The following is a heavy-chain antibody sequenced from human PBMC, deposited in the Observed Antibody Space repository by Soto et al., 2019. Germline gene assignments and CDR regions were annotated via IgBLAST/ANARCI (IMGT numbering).Heavy chain of an antibody. J-gene: IGHJ4*02. Sequence: GGSLRLSCAASGFTFSSYSMSWVRQAPGKGLEWVSGFRSGGDDGTTHYADSVKGRFTISRDNSKNTLFLQMDSLRAEDTAIYYCAKKVNSGPGSQYFDYWGQGTLVTVSS. V-gene: IGHV3-23*01. CDR2: FRSGGDDGTT. CDR3: AKKVNSGPGSQYFDY. D-gene: IGHD3-10*01. CDR1: GFTFSSYS.